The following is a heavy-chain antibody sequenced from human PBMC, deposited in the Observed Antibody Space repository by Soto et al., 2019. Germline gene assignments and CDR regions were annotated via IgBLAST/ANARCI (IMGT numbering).Heavy chain of an antibody. D-gene: IGHD3-10*01. J-gene: IGHJ5*02. CDR1: GGSISSSY. V-gene: IGHV4-59*01. Sequence: KPSETLSLTCTVSGGSISSSYWSWIRQTPGKGLEWIGYIYYSGSTTYNPSLKSRVSISVDTSKIQFSLKPSSVTAADTAVYYCARDSGELPGSNGFDPWGQGTLVTVSS. CDR2: IYYSGST. CDR3: ARDSGELPGSNGFDP.